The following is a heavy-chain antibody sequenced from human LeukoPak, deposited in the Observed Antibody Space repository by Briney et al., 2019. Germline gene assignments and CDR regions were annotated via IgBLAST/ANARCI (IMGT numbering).Heavy chain of an antibody. J-gene: IGHJ4*02. Sequence: GRFTISRDNAKNSLYLQMNSLRAEGTAVYYCARVLTGRDYWGQGTLVTVSS. D-gene: IGHD3-9*01. V-gene: IGHV3-11*06. CDR3: ARVLTGRDY.